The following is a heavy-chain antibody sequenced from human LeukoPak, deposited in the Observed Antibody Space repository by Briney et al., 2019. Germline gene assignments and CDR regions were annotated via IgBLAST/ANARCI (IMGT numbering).Heavy chain of an antibody. V-gene: IGHV4-39*01. D-gene: IGHD3-9*01. J-gene: IGHJ4*02. CDR1: GGSISSSSYY. CDR3: ARHVYLDPYTGFLRAYYFDY. Sequence: PSETLSLTCTVSGGSISSSSYYWGWIRQPPGKGLEWIGSTYYSGSTYYNPSLKSRVTISVDTSKNQFSLKLSSVTAADTAVYYCARHVYLDPYTGFLRAYYFDYWGQGTLVTVSS. CDR2: TYYSGST.